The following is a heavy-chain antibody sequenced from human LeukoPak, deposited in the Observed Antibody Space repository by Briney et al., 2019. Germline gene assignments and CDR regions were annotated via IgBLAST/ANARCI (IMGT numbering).Heavy chain of an antibody. D-gene: IGHD6-19*01. CDR1: GYTFTSYA. V-gene: IGHV1-3*01. CDR3: ARRIAVAGTQVFDY. Sequence: ASVKVSCKASGYTFTSYAMHWVRQAPGQRLEWMGWINAGNGNTKYSQKLQGRVTITRDTSASTAYMELSSLRSEDTAVYYCARRIAVAGTQVFDYWGQGTLVTVSS. CDR2: INAGNGNT. J-gene: IGHJ4*02.